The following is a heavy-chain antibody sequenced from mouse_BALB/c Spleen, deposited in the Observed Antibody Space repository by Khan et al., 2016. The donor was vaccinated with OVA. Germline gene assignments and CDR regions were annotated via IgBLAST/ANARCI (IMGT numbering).Heavy chain of an antibody. J-gene: IGHJ2*01. CDR3: ARAMGGNVPLDY. V-gene: IGHV1S41*01. CDR2: IVPGSDST. Sequence: DLVKPGASVKLSCKASGYTFTSYWINWIKQRPGQGLEWIGRIVPGSDSTYYNEMFKGKATLTVDTSSSTAYIQLSSLSSEDSAVYFGARAMGGNVPLDYWGQGTTLTVSS. CDR1: GYTFTSYW. D-gene: IGHD1-1*02.